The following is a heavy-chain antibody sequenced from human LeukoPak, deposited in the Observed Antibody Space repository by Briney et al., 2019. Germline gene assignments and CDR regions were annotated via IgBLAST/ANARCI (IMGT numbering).Heavy chain of an antibody. Sequence: ASVKVSCKASGYTFTGYYMHWVRQGPGQGLEWMGWINPNSDDTNYAQKFQGRVTMTRDTSISIAYMELSRLRSDDTAVYYCARGVTGIYYYYYMDIWGKGTTVTVSS. CDR1: GYTFTGYY. D-gene: IGHD3-10*01. J-gene: IGHJ6*03. CDR3: ARGVTGIYYYYYMDI. CDR2: INPNSDDT. V-gene: IGHV1-2*02.